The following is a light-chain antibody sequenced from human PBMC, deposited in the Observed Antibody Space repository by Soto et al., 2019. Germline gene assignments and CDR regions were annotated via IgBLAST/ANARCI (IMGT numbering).Light chain of an antibody. CDR1: SSNIGAGYD. CDR2: GNS. V-gene: IGLV1-40*01. Sequence: QSVLTQPPSVSGAPGQRCTISCTGSSSNIGAGYDVHWYQQLPGTAPKLLIYGNSNRPSGVPDRFSGSKSGTSASLAITGLQAEDEADYYCQSYDSSLSGSRVFGNGTKVTV. J-gene: IGLJ1*01. CDR3: QSYDSSLSGSRV.